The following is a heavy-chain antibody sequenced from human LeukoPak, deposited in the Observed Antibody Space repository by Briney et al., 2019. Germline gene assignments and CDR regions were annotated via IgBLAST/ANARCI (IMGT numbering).Heavy chain of an antibody. V-gene: IGHV1-2*02. CDR2: INPNSGGT. Sequence: ASVKVSCKASEYTFTGYYMHWVRQAPGQGLEWMGWINPNSGGTHYAPKFQGRVTMTRDTSISTAYVELSRLGSDDTAVYYCARGPYVPFPNWYFDLWGRGTLVTVSS. J-gene: IGHJ2*01. D-gene: IGHD3-10*02. CDR3: ARGPYVPFPNWYFDL. CDR1: EYTFTGYY.